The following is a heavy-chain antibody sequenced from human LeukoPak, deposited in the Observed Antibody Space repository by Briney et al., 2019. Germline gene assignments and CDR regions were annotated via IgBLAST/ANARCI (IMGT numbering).Heavy chain of an antibody. CDR1: GFTFSSYS. CDR2: ITWDGGSA. J-gene: IGHJ4*02. V-gene: IGHV3-48*04. CDR3: ARVGLWCGESRAFDY. Sequence: GGSLRLSCAASGFTFSSYSMNWVRQAPGQGLEWVSLITWDGGSASYADSVKGRFTISRDNAKNTLYLQMNSLRAEDTAVYCCARVGLWCGESRAFDYWGQGTLVTVSS. D-gene: IGHD3-10*01.